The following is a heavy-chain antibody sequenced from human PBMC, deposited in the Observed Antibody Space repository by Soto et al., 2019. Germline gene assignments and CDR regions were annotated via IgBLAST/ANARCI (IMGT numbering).Heavy chain of an antibody. V-gene: IGHV3-48*03. D-gene: IGHD2-2*01. Sequence: GGSLRLSCAASGFPFSSYEMNWVRQAPGKGLEWVSYISSSSTSIFYADSVKGRFTISRDNAKNSLYLQMNSLRAEYTAVYFCARDQDCSTTSCFAGNAFDIWGRGTMVTVSS. J-gene: IGHJ3*02. CDR1: GFPFSSYE. CDR2: ISSSSTSI. CDR3: ARDQDCSTTSCFAGNAFDI.